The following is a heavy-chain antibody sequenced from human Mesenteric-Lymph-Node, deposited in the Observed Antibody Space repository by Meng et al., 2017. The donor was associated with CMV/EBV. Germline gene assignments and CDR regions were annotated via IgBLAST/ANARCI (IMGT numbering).Heavy chain of an antibody. V-gene: IGHV1-3*01. CDR1: GSTFTSYA. CDR3: ARSMVRGAPAY. D-gene: IGHD3-10*01. J-gene: IGHJ4*02. CDR2: INAGNGNT. Sequence: SCKASGSTFTSYAMHWVRQAPGQRLEWMGWINAGNGNTKYSQKFQGRVTITRDTSASTAYMELSSLRSEDTAVYYCARSMVRGAPAYWGQGTLVTVSS.